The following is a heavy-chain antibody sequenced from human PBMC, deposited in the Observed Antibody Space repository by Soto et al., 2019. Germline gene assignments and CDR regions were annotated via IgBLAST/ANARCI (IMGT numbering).Heavy chain of an antibody. V-gene: IGHV4-30-4*01. D-gene: IGHD3-3*01. CDR3: ALQMPLTIFGVVTNWFDP. Sequence: QVQLQESGPGLVKPSQTLSLTCTVSGGSISSGDYYWSWIRQPPGKGLEWIGYIYYSGSTYYNPSLKSRVTISVDTSKNPFSLKLSSVTAADTDVYYCALQMPLTIFGVVTNWFDPWGQGTLVTGS. CDR1: GGSISSGDYY. J-gene: IGHJ5*02. CDR2: IYYSGST.